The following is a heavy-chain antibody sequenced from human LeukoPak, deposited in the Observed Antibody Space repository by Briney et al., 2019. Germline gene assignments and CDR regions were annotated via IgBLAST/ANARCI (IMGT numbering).Heavy chain of an antibody. J-gene: IGHJ4*02. CDR1: GCSISSGYY. CDR3: ARHATTVTVYYFDY. CDR2: IYHSGST. D-gene: IGHD4-17*01. Sequence: WDTLSLTCAVSGCSISSGYYWGWIRQPPGKGLEWIGSIYHSGSTYYNPSLKSRVTISVDTSKNQFSLKLSSVTAADTAVYYCARHATTVTVYYFDYWGQGTLVTVSS. V-gene: IGHV4-38-2*01.